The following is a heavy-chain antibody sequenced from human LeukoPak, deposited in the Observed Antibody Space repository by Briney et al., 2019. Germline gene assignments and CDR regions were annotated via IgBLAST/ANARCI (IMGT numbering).Heavy chain of an antibody. CDR1: GFSVSNYY. Sequence: PGGSLRLSCAGSGFSVSNYYMNWVRQAPGKGLEWVSLIRDSGETFYADSVKGRFTISRDNSKNTVYLQMNRLRVEDTAVYFCARDRAVTQVWVDFDSWGQGTLVTVSS. V-gene: IGHV3-66*03. D-gene: IGHD3-16*01. CDR3: ARDRAVTQVWVDFDS. CDR2: IRDSGET. J-gene: IGHJ5*01.